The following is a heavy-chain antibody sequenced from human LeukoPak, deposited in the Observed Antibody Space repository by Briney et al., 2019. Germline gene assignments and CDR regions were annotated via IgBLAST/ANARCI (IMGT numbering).Heavy chain of an antibody. V-gene: IGHV4-59*01. D-gene: IGHD3-10*01. CDR2: IYYSGST. CDR1: GGSFSGYY. CDR3: ARSGGEIWFGELSGFVY. Sequence: SETLSLTCAVYGGSFSGYYWSWIRQPPGKGLEWIGYIYYSGSTNYNPSLKSRVTISVDTSKNQFSLKLSSVTAADTAVYYCARSGGEIWFGELSGFVYWGQGTLVTVSS. J-gene: IGHJ4*02.